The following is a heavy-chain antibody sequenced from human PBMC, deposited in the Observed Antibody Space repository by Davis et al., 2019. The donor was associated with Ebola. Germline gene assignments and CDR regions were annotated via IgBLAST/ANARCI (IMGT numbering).Heavy chain of an antibody. CDR3: ARDRPLDFFFFGDYYGMDV. CDR2: ISSDSDYI. Sequence: GGSLRLSCAASGFTFSTYSMSWVRQAPGKALEWVSSISSDSDYIYYADSAKGRFTISRDNAKNSLFLQMNSLRAEDTAVYYCARDRPLDFFFFGDYYGMDVWGQGTTVTVSS. D-gene: IGHD3-16*01. CDR1: GFTFSTYS. V-gene: IGHV3-21*01. J-gene: IGHJ6*02.